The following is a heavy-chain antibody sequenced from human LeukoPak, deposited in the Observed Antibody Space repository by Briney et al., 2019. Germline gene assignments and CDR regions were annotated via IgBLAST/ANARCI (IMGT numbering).Heavy chain of an antibody. V-gene: IGHV4-61*01. CDR1: GGSVSSGSYY. J-gene: IGHJ4*02. CDR2: IYYSGST. Sequence: SETLSLTCTVSGGSVSSGSYYWSWIRQPPGKGLEWIGYIYYSGSTSYNPSLKSRVTISVDTSKNPFSLKLRSVTAADTAVYYCARVRGQWLPRGGKYYFDYWGQGTLVTVSS. CDR3: ARVRGQWLPRGGKYYFDY. D-gene: IGHD6-19*01.